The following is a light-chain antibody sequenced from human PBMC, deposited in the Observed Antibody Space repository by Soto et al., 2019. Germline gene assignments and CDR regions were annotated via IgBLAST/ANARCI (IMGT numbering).Light chain of an antibody. V-gene: IGKV3-15*01. CDR3: QQYNNWPPYT. CDR2: GAS. CDR1: QSVSSN. J-gene: IGKJ2*01. Sequence: EIVMTQSPATLSVSPGERATLSCRASQSVSSNLAWFQQTPGQAPRLLIYGASTRATGIPARFSGSGSGTEFTLTISSLQSEDFPVYYCQQYNNWPPYTFGQWTKLESK.